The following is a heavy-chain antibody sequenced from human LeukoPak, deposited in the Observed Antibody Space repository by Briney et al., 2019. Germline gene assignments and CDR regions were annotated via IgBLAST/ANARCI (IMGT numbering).Heavy chain of an antibody. J-gene: IGHJ6*02. V-gene: IGHV3-30-3*01. D-gene: IGHD6-13*01. CDR1: GFTFSSYA. CDR2: ISYDGSNK. CDR3: ARDSVAAGRVEDYYGMDV. Sequence: GRSLRLSRAASGFTFSSYAMHWVRQAPGKGLEWVAVISYDGSNKYYADSVKGRFTISRDNSKNTLYLQMNSLRAEDTAVYYCARDSVAAGRVEDYYGMDVWGQGTTVTVSS.